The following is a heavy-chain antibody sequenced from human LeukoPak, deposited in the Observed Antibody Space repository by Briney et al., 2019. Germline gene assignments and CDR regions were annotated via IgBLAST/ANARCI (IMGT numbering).Heavy chain of an antibody. V-gene: IGHV4-59*01. Sequence: SVTLSLTCTVSGGSISSFYWSWIRQPPGKGLEWIGYIFYSGNTNYNPSLKSRVTISLDRSENQFSLKLNSVAAADTAVYYCARGRVGAGDIVATTYYFDFWGQGTLVTVSS. CDR2: IFYSGNT. J-gene: IGHJ4*02. CDR1: GGSISSFY. D-gene: IGHD5-12*01. CDR3: ARGRVGAGDIVATTYYFDF.